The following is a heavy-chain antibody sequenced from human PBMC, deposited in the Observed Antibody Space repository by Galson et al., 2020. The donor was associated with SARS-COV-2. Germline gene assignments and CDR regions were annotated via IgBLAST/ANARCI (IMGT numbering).Heavy chain of an antibody. D-gene: IGHD3-3*01. CDR1: GYSFTTYW. CDR3: ARQYDFWTGSYYYGMDV. Sequence: GESLKISCTGSGYSFTTYWIGWVRQIPGKGLEWMGFIYPGDSDTKYSPSFQGQVTISADKSISTAYLQWSSLKASDTAIYYCARQYDFWTGSYYYGMDVWGQGTTVTVSS. CDR2: IYPGDSDT. V-gene: IGHV5-51*01. J-gene: IGHJ6*02.